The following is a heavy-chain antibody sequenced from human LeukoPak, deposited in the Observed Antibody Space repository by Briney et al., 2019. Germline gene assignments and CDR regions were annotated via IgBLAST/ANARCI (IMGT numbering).Heavy chain of an antibody. J-gene: IGHJ4*02. D-gene: IGHD6-6*01. Sequence: GGSLRLSCAASGFTFSSYAMHWVRQAPGKGLEWVAIIWYDGSEKFYGDSVKGRFTISRDNSKNTLYLQMNSLRAEDTAVYYCARDRGTTSSAGYYFDYWGQGTLVTVSS. CDR3: ARDRGTTSSAGYYFDY. CDR2: IWYDGSEK. V-gene: IGHV3-33*08. CDR1: GFTFSSYA.